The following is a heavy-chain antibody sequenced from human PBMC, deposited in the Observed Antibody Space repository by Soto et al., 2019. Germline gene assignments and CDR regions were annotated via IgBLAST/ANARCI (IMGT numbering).Heavy chain of an antibody. V-gene: IGHV1-18*01. CDR3: ARGGSYYYYYYGMDV. Sequence: ASVKLSCKASGYTFTSYGISWVRQAPGQGLEWMGWISAYNGNTNYAQKLQGRVTMTTDTSTSTAYMELRSLRSDDTAVYYCARGGSYYYYYYGMDVWGQGTTVTVSS. CDR2: ISAYNGNT. J-gene: IGHJ6*02. CDR1: GYTFTSYG. D-gene: IGHD1-26*01.